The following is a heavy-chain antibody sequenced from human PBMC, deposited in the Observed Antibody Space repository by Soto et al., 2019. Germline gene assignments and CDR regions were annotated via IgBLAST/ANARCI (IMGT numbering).Heavy chain of an antibody. D-gene: IGHD3-10*01. V-gene: IGHV4-4*02. CDR1: GVSISSGNW. CDR3: ARLVYDTRLNYMYFDF. CDR2: IFHDGTA. J-gene: IGHJ4*02. Sequence: SETLSLTCAVSGVSISSGNWWTGVRQSPQRGLEYIGEIFHDGTANYYPSFERRVAISVDTSKNQFSLKLTSVTAADTAIYFCARLVYDTRLNYMYFDFWGQGTLVTVSS.